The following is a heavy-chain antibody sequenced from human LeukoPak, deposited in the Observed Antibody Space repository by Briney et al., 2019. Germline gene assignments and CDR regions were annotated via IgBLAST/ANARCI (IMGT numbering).Heavy chain of an antibody. CDR3: ASRYGSGSFPLFYFDY. CDR2: IIPISGTA. V-gene: IGHV1-69*13. Sequence: SVKVPCKASGGTFSSYAISWVRQAPGQGPESMGRIIPISGTANYAQKFQGRVTITADETTSTAYMEQSNPKSEDTAVYYCASRYGSGSFPLFYFDYWGQGTLVTVSS. CDR1: GGTFSSYA. D-gene: IGHD3-10*01. J-gene: IGHJ4*02.